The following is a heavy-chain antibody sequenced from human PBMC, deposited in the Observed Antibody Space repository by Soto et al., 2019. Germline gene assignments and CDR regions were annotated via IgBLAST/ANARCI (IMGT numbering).Heavy chain of an antibody. Sequence: GGSLRLFCAASGFTFSSYAMHWVRQAPGKGLEWVAVISYDGSNKYYADSVKGRFTISRDNSKNTLYLQMNSLRAEDTAVYYCARDWRGYYGSGSSEYYFDYWGQGTLVTVSS. D-gene: IGHD3-10*01. CDR3: ARDWRGYYGSGSSEYYFDY. CDR1: GFTFSSYA. CDR2: ISYDGSNK. V-gene: IGHV3-30-3*01. J-gene: IGHJ4*02.